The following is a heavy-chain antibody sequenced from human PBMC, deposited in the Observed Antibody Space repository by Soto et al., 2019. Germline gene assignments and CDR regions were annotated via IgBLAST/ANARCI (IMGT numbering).Heavy chain of an antibody. CDR3: ARARYDFWSGYPYYFDY. D-gene: IGHD3-3*01. CDR2: IKQDGSEK. CDR1: GFTFSSYW. V-gene: IGHV3-7*05. J-gene: IGHJ4*02. Sequence: GGSLRLSCAASGFTFSSYWMSWVRQAPGKGLEWVANIKQDGSEKYYVDSVKGRFTISRDNAKNSLYLQMNSLRAEDTAVYYCARARYDFWSGYPYYFDYWGQGTLVTVSS.